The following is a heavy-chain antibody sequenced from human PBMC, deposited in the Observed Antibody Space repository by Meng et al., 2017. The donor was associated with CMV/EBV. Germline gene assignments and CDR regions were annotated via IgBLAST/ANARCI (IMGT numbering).Heavy chain of an antibody. J-gene: IGHJ5*01. Sequence: SVKVSCKASGGTVSSYTISWVRQAPGQGLEWMGRIIPVVGIANYAQKFQGRVTITTDESTSTAYMELSSLRSEDTAVYYCARGNDYSLNGWFGYWGQGTLVTVSS. D-gene: IGHD4-11*01. V-gene: IGHV1-69*16. CDR1: GGTVSSYT. CDR3: ARGNDYSLNGWFGY. CDR2: IIPVVGIA.